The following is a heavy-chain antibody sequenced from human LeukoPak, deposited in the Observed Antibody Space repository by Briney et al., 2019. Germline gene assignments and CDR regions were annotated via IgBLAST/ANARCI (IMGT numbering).Heavy chain of an antibody. J-gene: IGHJ4*02. Sequence: GGSLRLSCAASGFTFSGYYMSWIPQAPGKGLEWVSYISSTASTIYYADSVKGRFTISRDNAKSSLYLQMNSLRAEDTAVYYCARESGYSFNFWGQGTLVTVSS. V-gene: IGHV3-11*01. CDR2: ISSTASTI. D-gene: IGHD5-12*01. CDR1: GFTFSGYY. CDR3: ARESGYSFNF.